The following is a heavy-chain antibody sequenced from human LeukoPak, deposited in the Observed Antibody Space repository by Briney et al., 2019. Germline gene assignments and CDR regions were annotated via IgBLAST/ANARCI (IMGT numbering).Heavy chain of an antibody. D-gene: IGHD5-12*01. CDR3: ARELRRVPTLFDS. CDR1: GFTFDSYA. CDR2: ISYDGTNK. V-gene: IGHV3-30-3*01. Sequence: GRSLRLSCAASGFTFDSYAMHWVRQAPGKGLEWVALISYDGTNKYYADSVKGRFSISRDNSKNTLYLQMSSLRAEDTAVYFCARELRRVPTLFDSWGQGTLVTVSS. J-gene: IGHJ4*02.